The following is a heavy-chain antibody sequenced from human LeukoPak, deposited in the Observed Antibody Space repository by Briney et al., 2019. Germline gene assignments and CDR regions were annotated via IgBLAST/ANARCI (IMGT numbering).Heavy chain of an antibody. CDR3: ARQLCSGGSCYYYFDY. CDR2: IYPGDSDT. CDR1: GYNFTSYW. Sequence: GESLKISCKGSGYNFTSYWIGWVRQMPGKGLEWMGIIYPGDSDTRYSPSFQGQVTISADKSISTAYLQWSSLKASDTAMYYCARQLCSGGSCYYYFDYWGQGTLVTVSS. J-gene: IGHJ4*02. V-gene: IGHV5-51*01. D-gene: IGHD2-15*01.